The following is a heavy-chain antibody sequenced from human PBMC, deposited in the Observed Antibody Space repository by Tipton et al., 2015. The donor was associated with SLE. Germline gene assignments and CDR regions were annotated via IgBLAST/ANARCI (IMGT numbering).Heavy chain of an antibody. Sequence: SLRLSCAASGFTFSSFDMNWVRQAPGKGLEWVSVISGSGGLTYYADSVKGRFTISRDNAKNSLYLQMDSLRAEDTAVYYCSRGWAAPDYWGQGTLVTVSS. V-gene: IGHV3-23*01. CDR2: ISGSGGLT. CDR1: GFTFSSFD. D-gene: IGHD2-15*01. J-gene: IGHJ4*02. CDR3: SRGWAAPDY.